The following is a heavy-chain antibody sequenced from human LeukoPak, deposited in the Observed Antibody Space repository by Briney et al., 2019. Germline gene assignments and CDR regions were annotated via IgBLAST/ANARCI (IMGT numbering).Heavy chain of an antibody. CDR1: GYTLTELS. D-gene: IGHD6-13*01. CDR3: ATLSSGIAAAGALSVY. J-gene: IGHJ4*02. CDR2: FDPEDGET. V-gene: IGHV1-24*01. Sequence: GASVKVSCKVSGYTLTELSMHWVRQAPGKGLEWMGGFDPEDGETIYAQKFQGRVTMTEDTSTDTAYMELSSLISEDTAVYYCATLSSGIAAAGALSVYWGQGTPVTVSS.